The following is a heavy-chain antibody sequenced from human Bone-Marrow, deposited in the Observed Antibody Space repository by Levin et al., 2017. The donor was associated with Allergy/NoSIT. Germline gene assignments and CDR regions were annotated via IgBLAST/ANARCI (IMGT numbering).Heavy chain of an antibody. J-gene: IGHJ6*02. D-gene: IGHD3-3*01. Sequence: SETLSLTCTVSGGSVSSGSYYWSWIRQPPGKGLEWIGYIYYSGSTNYNPSLKSRVTISVDTSKNQFSLKLSSVTAADTAVYYCARDFAVVIRPYGIYYYGMDVWGQGTTVTVSS. CDR2: IYYSGST. V-gene: IGHV4-61*01. CDR3: ARDFAVVIRPYGIYYYGMDV. CDR1: GGSVSSGSYY.